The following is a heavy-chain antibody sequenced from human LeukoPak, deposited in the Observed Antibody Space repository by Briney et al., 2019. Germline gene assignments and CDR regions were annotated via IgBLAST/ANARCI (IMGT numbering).Heavy chain of an antibody. CDR2: IYYSGST. J-gene: IGHJ4*02. CDR1: GGSISSYY. Sequence: SETLSLTCTVSGGSISSYYWSWIRQPPGKGLDWIGHIYYSGSTTYNPSLKSRVTISVDTSKNQFSLKLSSVTAADTAVYYCARSGYYAREFDYWGQGTLVTVSS. V-gene: IGHV4-59*01. D-gene: IGHD3-3*01. CDR3: ARSGYYAREFDY.